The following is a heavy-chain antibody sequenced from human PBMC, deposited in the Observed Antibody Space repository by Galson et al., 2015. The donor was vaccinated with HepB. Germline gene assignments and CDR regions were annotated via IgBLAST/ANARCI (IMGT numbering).Heavy chain of an antibody. CDR1: GFSFSDHG. CDR2: IRYDGSHQ. V-gene: IGHV3-30*02. J-gene: IGHJ4*02. Sequence: SLRLSCAASGFSFSDHGMHWVRQAPGKGLEWVAFIRYDGSHQYYGDSVKGRFIISRDNSKNTLYLQMNSLRGDDTAVYYCAKDRAYYTANFDSWGRGTLVSVSS. D-gene: IGHD3-3*01. CDR3: AKDRAYYTANFDS.